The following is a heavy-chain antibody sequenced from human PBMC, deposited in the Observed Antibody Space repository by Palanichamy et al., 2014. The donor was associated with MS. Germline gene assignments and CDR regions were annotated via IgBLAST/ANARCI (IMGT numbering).Heavy chain of an antibody. Sequence: QVQLVQSGAEVKEPGASVRVSCKAPGYTFSSYGISWARQAPGQGLEWMGWISTYNGNTKYAQKFQDRVTMTTDTSTTTAHMDLRGLRSDDSAVYFCARDIGPVPGDYYYGLDVWGQGTTVTVSS. J-gene: IGHJ6*02. D-gene: IGHD3-10*01. CDR2: ISTYNGNT. CDR3: ARDIGPVPGDYYYGLDV. CDR1: GYTFSSYG. V-gene: IGHV1-18*04.